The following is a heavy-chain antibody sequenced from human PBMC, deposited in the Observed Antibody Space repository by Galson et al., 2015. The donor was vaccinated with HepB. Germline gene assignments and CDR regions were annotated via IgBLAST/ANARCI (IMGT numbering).Heavy chain of an antibody. CDR1: GFTFSDYY. Sequence: SLRLSCAASGFTFSDYYMSWIRQAPGKGLEWVSYISSSSSYTNYADSVKGRFTISRDNAKNSLYLQMNSLRAEDTAVYYCARVTRRIITGWAFDYWGQGTLVTVSS. CDR3: ARVTRRIITGWAFDY. V-gene: IGHV3-11*05. D-gene: IGHD6-19*01. J-gene: IGHJ4*02. CDR2: ISSSSSYT.